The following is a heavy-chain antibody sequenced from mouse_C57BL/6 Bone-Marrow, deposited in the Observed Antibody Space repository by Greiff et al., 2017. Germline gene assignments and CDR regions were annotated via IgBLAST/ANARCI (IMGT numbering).Heavy chain of an antibody. D-gene: IGHD1-1*01. Sequence: DVKLQQSGPELVKPGASVKISCKASGYTFTDYYMNWVKQSHGKSLEWIGDINPNNGGTSYNQKFKGKATLTVDKSSSTAYMELRSLTSEDSAVYYCAFYYYGTPFAYWGQGTLVTVSA. CDR3: AFYYYGTPFAY. CDR1: GYTFTDYY. V-gene: IGHV1-26*01. CDR2: INPNNGGT. J-gene: IGHJ3*01.